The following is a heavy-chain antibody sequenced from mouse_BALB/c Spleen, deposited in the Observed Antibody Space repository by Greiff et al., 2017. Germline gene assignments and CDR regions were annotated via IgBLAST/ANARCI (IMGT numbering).Heavy chain of an antibody. V-gene: IGHV1-4*01. CDR2: INPSSGYT. CDR3: ARRYYYGSSYEGMDY. CDR1: GYTFTSYT. D-gene: IGHD1-1*01. Sequence: VMLVESGAELARPGASVKMSCKASGYTFTSYTMHWVKQRPGQGLEWIGYINPSSGYTNYNQKFKDKATLTADKSSSTAYMQLSSLTSEDSAVYDCARRYYYGSSYEGMDYWGQGTSVTVSS. J-gene: IGHJ4*01.